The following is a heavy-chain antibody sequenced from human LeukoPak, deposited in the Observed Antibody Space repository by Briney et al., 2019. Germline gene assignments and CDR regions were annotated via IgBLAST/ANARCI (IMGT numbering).Heavy chain of an antibody. CDR2: IKHDGSEK. V-gene: IGHV3-7*01. D-gene: IGHD2-15*01. J-gene: IGHJ4*02. Sequence: GGSLRLSCAASGFTFSTYWMNWVRQSPGKGLEWVANIKHDGSEKDYVDSVKGRFTISRDNAKNSLYLQMNSLRAEDTAVYYCARDGDYSLDSWGQGTLVTVSP. CDR3: ARDGDYSLDS. CDR1: GFTFSTYW.